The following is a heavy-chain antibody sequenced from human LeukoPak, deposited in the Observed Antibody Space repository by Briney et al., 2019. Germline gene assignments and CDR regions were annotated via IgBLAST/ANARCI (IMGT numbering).Heavy chain of an antibody. D-gene: IGHD3-10*01. CDR1: GLTFSSYA. Sequence: GGSLRLSCVASGLTFSSYAMGWVRQAPEKGLQWVSSTTSGAVRTYYAGSVKGRFTISRDNSRNTLYLQMNSLRAEDTAVYYCAKAVGSGSGTYHFDYWGRGTLVTVSS. V-gene: IGHV3-23*01. CDR2: TTSGAVRT. J-gene: IGHJ4*02. CDR3: AKAVGSGSGTYHFDY.